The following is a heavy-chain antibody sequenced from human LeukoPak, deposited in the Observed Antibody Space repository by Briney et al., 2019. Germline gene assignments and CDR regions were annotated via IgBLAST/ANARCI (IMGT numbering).Heavy chain of an antibody. CDR3: ARTNRELVTGFDY. Sequence: ASVKVSCKASGYTFTGYYMHWVRQAPGQGLEWMGWINPNSGGTNYAQRFQGRVTMTRDTSISTAYMELSRLRSDDTAVYYCARTNRELVTGFDYWGQGTLVTVSS. CDR1: GYTFTGYY. CDR2: INPNSGGT. J-gene: IGHJ4*02. D-gene: IGHD6-6*01. V-gene: IGHV1-2*02.